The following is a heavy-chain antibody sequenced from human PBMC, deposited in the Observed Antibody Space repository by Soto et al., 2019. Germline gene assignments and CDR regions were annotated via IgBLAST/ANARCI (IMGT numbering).Heavy chain of an antibody. CDR2: ITTDKGKT. V-gene: IGHV1-18*01. Sequence: QVQLVQSGPEVKKPGASVKVSCKTSGYTFTSFGISWVRQAPGQGLEWMGWITTDKGKTNYAQKFQGRVTMTTDTTTSTAYMELRSLRSDNTGVYYCATRAPAFDYWGQGTLVTVSS. CDR3: ATRAPAFDY. J-gene: IGHJ4*02. CDR1: GYTFTSFG.